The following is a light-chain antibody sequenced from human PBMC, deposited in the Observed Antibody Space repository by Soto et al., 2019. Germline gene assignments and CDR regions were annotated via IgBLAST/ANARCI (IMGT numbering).Light chain of an antibody. Sequence: QSVLTQPPLASGTPGQRVTISCSGSSSNIGSNTVTWYQQLPGTAPKLLIYNNNQRPSGVPDRFSGSKSGTSASLAISGLQSEDEADYYCAAWDDSLNGYVFGTGTKVTVL. CDR3: AAWDDSLNGYV. J-gene: IGLJ1*01. CDR2: NNN. CDR1: SSNIGSNT. V-gene: IGLV1-44*01.